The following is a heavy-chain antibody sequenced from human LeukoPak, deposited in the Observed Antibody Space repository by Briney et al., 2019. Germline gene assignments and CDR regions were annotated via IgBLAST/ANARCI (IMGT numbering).Heavy chain of an antibody. D-gene: IGHD6-19*01. Sequence: SGPTLVNPTQTLTLTCTFSGFSLSTSGMRVSWIRQPPGKALEWLALIDWDDDKFYSTSLKTRLTISQDTSKNQVVLTMTNMDPVDTASYYCALTIAVAGIVDYWGQGTLVTVSS. J-gene: IGHJ4*02. CDR3: ALTIAVAGIVDY. V-gene: IGHV2-70*04. CDR2: IDWDDDK. CDR1: GFSLSTSGMR.